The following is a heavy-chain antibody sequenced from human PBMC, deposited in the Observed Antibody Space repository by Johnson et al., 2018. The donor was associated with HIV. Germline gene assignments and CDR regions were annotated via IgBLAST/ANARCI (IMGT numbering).Heavy chain of an antibody. V-gene: IGHV3-30-3*01. J-gene: IGHJ3*02. CDR3: ARDRGSMPAVAFDI. CDR2: ISYDGSNK. CDR1: GFTFSSYA. Sequence: QVQLVESGGGVVQPGRSLRLSCAASGFTFSSYAMHWVRQAPGKGLEWVAVISYDGSNKYYADSVKGRFTISRDNSKNTLYLQMNSLRAEDTAGYYGARDRGSMPAVAFDIWGQGTMVTVSS. D-gene: IGHD2-2*01.